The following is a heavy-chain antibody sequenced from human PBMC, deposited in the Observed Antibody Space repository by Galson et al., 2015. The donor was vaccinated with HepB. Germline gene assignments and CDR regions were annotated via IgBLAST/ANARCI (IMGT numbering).Heavy chain of an antibody. J-gene: IGHJ4*02. CDR3: ARVMVREVLGEEY. V-gene: IGHV3-30*04. D-gene: IGHD3-10*01. Sequence: SLRLSCAASGFTFSSYAMHWVRQAPGKGLEWVAVISYDGSNKYYADSVKGRFTISRDNSKNTLYLQMNSLRAEDTAVYYCARVMVREVLGEEYWGQGTLVTVSS. CDR1: GFTFSSYA. CDR2: ISYDGSNK.